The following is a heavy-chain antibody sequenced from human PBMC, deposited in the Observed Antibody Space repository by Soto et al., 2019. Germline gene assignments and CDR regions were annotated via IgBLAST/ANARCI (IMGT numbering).Heavy chain of an antibody. Sequence: PETLSLTSTLSGSSISCYYWSWIRQPPGTGLASPGHIYYSGSTNYNHSLKSRGTISVDTSKNQFALKLSSVTAADTAVYYCARASIAVAGNDAFDIWRQGTMVTVSS. CDR2: IYYSGST. V-gene: IGHV4-59*01. CDR1: GSSISCYY. J-gene: IGHJ3*02. CDR3: ARASIAVAGNDAFDI. D-gene: IGHD6-19*01.